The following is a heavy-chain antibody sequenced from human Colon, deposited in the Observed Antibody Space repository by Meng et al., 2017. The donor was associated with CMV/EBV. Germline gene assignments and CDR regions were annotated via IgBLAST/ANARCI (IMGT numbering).Heavy chain of an antibody. Sequence: GESLKISCAASGFTFDDYTMNWVRHAPGKGLEWVALVSWDGGSTRYADSVSGRFTISRDNSNNLLVLQLNSLRSDDSALYYCAKGTAATTVPDFDSWGQGTLVTVSS. V-gene: IGHV3-43*01. CDR2: VSWDGGST. D-gene: IGHD4-17*01. J-gene: IGHJ4*02. CDR1: GFTFDDYT. CDR3: AKGTAATTVPDFDS.